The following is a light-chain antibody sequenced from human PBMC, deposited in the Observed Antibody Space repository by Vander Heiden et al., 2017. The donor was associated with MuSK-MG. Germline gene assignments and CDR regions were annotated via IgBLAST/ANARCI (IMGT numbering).Light chain of an antibody. CDR1: SSNIGAGYD. CDR2: GNT. Sequence: QSVLTQPPSVSGAPGQRVTISCTGSSSNIGAGYDVHWYQQLPGTAPKFLIYGNTNRPSGVPDRFSGSKSGTSASLVITGLQAEDEADDYCQSYDISLSGSVVFGEGTKLTVL. V-gene: IGLV1-40*01. CDR3: QSYDISLSGSVV. J-gene: IGLJ2*01.